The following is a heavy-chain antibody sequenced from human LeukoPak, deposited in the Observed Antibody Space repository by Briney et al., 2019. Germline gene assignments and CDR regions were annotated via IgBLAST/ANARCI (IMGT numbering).Heavy chain of an antibody. D-gene: IGHD6-6*01. CDR3: AKLVEYSSSSSY. CDR2: ISYDGGNK. V-gene: IGHV3-30*18. CDR1: GFTFSSYG. J-gene: IGHJ4*02. Sequence: PGRSLRLSCAASGFTFSSYGMHWVRQAPGKGLEWVAVISYDGGNKYYADSAKGRFTISRDNSKNTLYLQMNSLRAEDTAVYYCAKLVEYSSSSSYWGQGTLVTVSS.